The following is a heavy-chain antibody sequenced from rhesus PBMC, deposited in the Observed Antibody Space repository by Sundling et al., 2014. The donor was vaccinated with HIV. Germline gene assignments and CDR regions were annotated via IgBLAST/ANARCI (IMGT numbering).Heavy chain of an antibody. V-gene: IGHV4-147*01. CDR3: ASEITANGALDF. Sequence: QVQLQESGPGLVKPSETLSLTCAVSGGSISDNYWSWIRQPPGKGLEYIGRIHADRGSTNYNPSLKSRVTLSVDTSKNQLSLKLSSMTAADTAVYYCASEITANGALDFWGRGLRVTVSS. D-gene: IGHD1-26*01. CDR1: GGSISDNY. J-gene: IGHJ3*01. CDR2: IHADRGST.